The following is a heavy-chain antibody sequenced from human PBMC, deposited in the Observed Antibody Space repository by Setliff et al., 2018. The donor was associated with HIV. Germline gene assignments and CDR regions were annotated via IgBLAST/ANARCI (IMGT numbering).Heavy chain of an antibody. J-gene: IGHJ3*02. Sequence: PSETLSLTCTVSGGSISSGSYYWSWIRQPPGKGLEWIGRIYYSGSTYYNPSLKSRVTISVDTSKNQFSLKLSSVTAADTAVYYCARGFVLRFLEWSMPDAFDIWGQGTMVTVSS. CDR1: GGSISSGSYY. D-gene: IGHD3-3*01. V-gene: IGHV4-39*07. CDR3: ARGFVLRFLEWSMPDAFDI. CDR2: IYYSGST.